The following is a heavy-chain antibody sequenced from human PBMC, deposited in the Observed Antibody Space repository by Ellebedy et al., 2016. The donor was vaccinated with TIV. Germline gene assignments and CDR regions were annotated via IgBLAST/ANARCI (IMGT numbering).Heavy chain of an antibody. CDR1: GGSISSSSYY. J-gene: IGHJ1*01. CDR2: IYYSGST. CDR3: ARSYSGSHEYFQH. V-gene: IGHV4-39*01. D-gene: IGHD1-26*01. Sequence: SETLSLTXTVSGGSISSSSYYWGWIRQPPGKGLEWIGSIYYSGSTYYNPSLKSRVTISVDTSKNQFSLKLSSVTAADTAVYYCARSYSGSHEYFQHWGQGTLVTVSS.